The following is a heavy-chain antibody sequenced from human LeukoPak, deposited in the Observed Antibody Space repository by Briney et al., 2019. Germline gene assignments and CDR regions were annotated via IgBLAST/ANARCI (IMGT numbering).Heavy chain of an antibody. CDR2: ISYDGRNK. Sequence: GKSLRLSCAASGLPFSTHFMHWIRQAPGKGQEWVAFISYDGRNKNYADSVKGRFTISKDNSNNTLYLQMDSLRGEDAAVYYCARGDPRSDYWGQGTLVTVSS. J-gene: IGHJ4*02. V-gene: IGHV3-30*04. CDR3: ARGDPRSDY. CDR1: GLPFSTHF.